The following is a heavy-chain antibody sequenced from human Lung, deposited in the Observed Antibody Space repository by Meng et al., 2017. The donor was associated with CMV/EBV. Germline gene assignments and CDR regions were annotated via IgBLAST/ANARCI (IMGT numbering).Heavy chain of an antibody. CDR2: ISNSGAYI. D-gene: IGHD2-21*01. J-gene: IGHJ6*02. Sequence: GGSLRLXCAASGFTFSSYSMNWVRQAPGKGVEWVSSISNSGAYIYYADSVKGRFSISRDNAQNSLYLHMNSLRAEDTAVYYCTSDVSPRSSAYFAIYYFYALDVWGQGXAVTVSS. CDR1: GFTFSSYS. V-gene: IGHV3-21*01. CDR3: TSDVSPRSSAYFAIYYFYALDV.